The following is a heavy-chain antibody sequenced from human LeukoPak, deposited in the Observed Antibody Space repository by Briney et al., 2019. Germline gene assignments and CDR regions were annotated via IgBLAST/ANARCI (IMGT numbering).Heavy chain of an antibody. J-gene: IGHJ4*02. CDR2: ISAYNGNT. Sequence: ASVKVSCKAPGYTFTSYGISWVRQAPGQGLEWMGWISAYNGNTNYAQKLQGRVTMTTDTSTSTAYMELRSLRSDDTAVYYCARGGEFVVVTATPFDYWGQGTLVTVSS. D-gene: IGHD2-21*02. CDR1: GYTFTSYG. CDR3: ARGGEFVVVTATPFDY. V-gene: IGHV1-18*01.